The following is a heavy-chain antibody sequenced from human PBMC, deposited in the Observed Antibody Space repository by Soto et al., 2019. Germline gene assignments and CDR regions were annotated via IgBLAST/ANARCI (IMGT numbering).Heavy chain of an antibody. J-gene: IGHJ4*02. V-gene: IGHV3-23*01. CDR3: AKETKGVLYYDILTGSIGYFDY. Sequence: PGGSLRLSCAASGFTFSSYAMSWVRQAPGKGLEWVSAISGSGGSTYYADSVKGRFTISRDNSKNTLYLQMNSLRAEDTAVYYCAKETKGVLYYDILTGSIGYFDYWGQGTLVTVSS. D-gene: IGHD3-9*01. CDR2: ISGSGGST. CDR1: GFTFSSYA.